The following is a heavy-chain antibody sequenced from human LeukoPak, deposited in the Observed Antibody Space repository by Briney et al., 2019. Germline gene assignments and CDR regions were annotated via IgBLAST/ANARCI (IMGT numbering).Heavy chain of an antibody. CDR2: IYYSGST. D-gene: IGHD6-13*01. V-gene: IGHV4-30-4*08. J-gene: IGHJ4*02. CDR1: GGSISSGDYY. CDR3: ARGDEYSSSSNFDY. Sequence: SETLSLTCTVSGGSISSGDYYWSWIRQPPGKGLEWIGYIYYSGSTYYNPSLKSRVTISVDTSKNQFSLKLSSVTAADTAVYYCARGDEYSSSSNFDYWGQGTLVTVSS.